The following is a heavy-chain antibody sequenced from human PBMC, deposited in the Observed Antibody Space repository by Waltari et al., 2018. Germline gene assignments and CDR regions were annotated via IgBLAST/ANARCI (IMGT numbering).Heavy chain of an antibody. CDR3: ATLGVEYGPDAFDI. D-gene: IGHD2-15*01. Sequence: QVQLVQSGAEVKKPGASVKVSCKASGYTFTSYYMHWVRQAPGQGLEWMGIINPSGGSTSYAQKCQVRVTMTRDTSTSTVYMELSSLRSEDTAVYYCATLGVEYGPDAFDIWGQGTMVTVSS. CDR2: INPSGGST. V-gene: IGHV1-46*01. CDR1: GYTFTSYY. J-gene: IGHJ3*02.